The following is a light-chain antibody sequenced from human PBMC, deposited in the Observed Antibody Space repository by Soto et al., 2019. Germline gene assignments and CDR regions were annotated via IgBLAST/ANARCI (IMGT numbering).Light chain of an antibody. J-gene: IGKJ5*01. CDR2: GAS. CDR1: QYVISN. CDR3: QQYGSSS. V-gene: IGKV3-20*01. Sequence: EIVRTQSPSSRSFSRGERATLSCRASQYVISNLAWYQQKPGQAPRLLIYGASTRATGIPARFSGSGSGTDFTLTISRLEPEDFAVYYCQQYGSSSFGQGTRLEI.